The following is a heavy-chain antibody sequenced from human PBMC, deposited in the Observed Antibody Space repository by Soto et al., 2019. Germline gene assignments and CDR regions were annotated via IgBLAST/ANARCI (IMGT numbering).Heavy chain of an antibody. CDR2: ISSSSSYI. CDR1: GFTFSSYS. Sequence: GGSLRLSCAASGFTFSSYSMNWVRQAPGKGLEWVSSISSSSSYIYYADSVKGRFTISRDNAKNSLYLQMNSLRAEDTAVYYCARPLAPHIVVVPAAPRGGHCFDPWGQGTLVTVSS. J-gene: IGHJ5*02. D-gene: IGHD2-2*01. CDR3: ARPLAPHIVVVPAAPRGGHCFDP. V-gene: IGHV3-21*01.